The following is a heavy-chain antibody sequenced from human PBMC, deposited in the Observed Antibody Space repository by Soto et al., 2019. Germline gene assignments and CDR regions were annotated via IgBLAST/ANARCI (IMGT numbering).Heavy chain of an antibody. CDR2: INTGNGNT. V-gene: IGHV1-3*04. D-gene: IGHD6-13*01. Sequence: ASVKVSCRASGYNFTTYAMLWVRQAPGQRLEWMGWINTGNGNTRYSPKFQGRVTIIRDTSASTAYMELSSLKSEDTAVYYRARDPPIAAASRLIPNLVDPWGQGTLVTVSS. CDR1: GYNFTTYA. J-gene: IGHJ5*02. CDR3: ARDPPIAAASRLIPNLVDP.